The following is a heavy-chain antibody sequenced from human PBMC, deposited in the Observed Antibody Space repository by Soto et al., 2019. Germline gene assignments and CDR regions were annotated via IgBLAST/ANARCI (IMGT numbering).Heavy chain of an antibody. J-gene: IGHJ5*02. CDR1: GYTFTSYG. CDR2: ISAYNGNT. V-gene: IGHV1-18*01. Sequence: GASVKVSCKASGYTFTSYGISWVRQAPGQGLEWMGWISAYNGNTNYAQKLQGRVTMTTDTSTSTAYMELRSLRSDDTAVYYCARAMQELLRDNWFDPWGQGTLVTVSS. CDR3: ARAMQELLRDNWFDP. D-gene: IGHD3-10*01.